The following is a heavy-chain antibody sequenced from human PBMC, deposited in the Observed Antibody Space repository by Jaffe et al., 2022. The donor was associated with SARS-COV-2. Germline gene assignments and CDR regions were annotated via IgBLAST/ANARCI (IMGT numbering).Heavy chain of an antibody. CDR2: ISWNSGSI. V-gene: IGHV3-9*01. CDR3: AKDSGETPWYLDY. J-gene: IGHJ4*02. CDR1: GFTFDDYA. Sequence: EVQLVESGGGLVQPGRSLRLSCAASGFTFDDYAMHWVRQAPGKGLEWVSGISWNSGSIGYADSVKGRFTISRDNAKNSLYLQMNSLRAEDTALYYCAKDSGETPWYLDYWGQGTLVTVSS. D-gene: IGHD1-26*01.